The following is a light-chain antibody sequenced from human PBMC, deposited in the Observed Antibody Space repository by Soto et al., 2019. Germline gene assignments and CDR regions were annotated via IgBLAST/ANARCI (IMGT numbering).Light chain of an antibody. V-gene: IGKV3-15*01. CDR1: QTVSSN. J-gene: IGKJ1*01. Sequence: EIGMTQSPATLSVSAGERATLSCRASQTVSSNLAWYQQKPGQAPRLLIYGASTRATGVPARFSGGGSGTEFTLTISSLKSEDFAVYYCQQYNNWWTFGQGTKVDIK. CDR3: QQYNNWWT. CDR2: GAS.